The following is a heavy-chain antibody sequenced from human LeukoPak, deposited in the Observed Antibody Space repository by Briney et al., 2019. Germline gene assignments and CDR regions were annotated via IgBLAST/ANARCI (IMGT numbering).Heavy chain of an antibody. D-gene: IGHD2/OR15-2a*01. V-gene: IGHV3-NL1*01. CDR1: GFTFSSYG. CDR3: ARIEVEYFQH. Sequence: GGSLRLSCAASGFTFSSYGMHWVRQAPGKGLEWVSVIYSGGSTYYADSVKGRFTISRDNSKNTLYLQMNSLRAEDTAVYYCARIEVEYFQHWGQGTLVTVSS. CDR2: IYSGGST. J-gene: IGHJ1*01.